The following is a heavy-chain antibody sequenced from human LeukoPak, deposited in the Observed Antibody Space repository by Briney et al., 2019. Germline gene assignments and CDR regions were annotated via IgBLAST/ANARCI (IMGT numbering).Heavy chain of an antibody. V-gene: IGHV3-23*01. CDR2: ISGSGGST. CDR1: GFTFSSYA. CDR3: ARDPGVVAFHYFDF. J-gene: IGHJ4*02. D-gene: IGHD3-3*01. Sequence: GGSLRLSCAASGFTFSSYAMSWVRQAPGKGLEWVSAISGSGGSTYYADSVKGRFTISRDISKNTLYLQMNSLRAEDTALYYCARDPGVVAFHYFDFWGQGTLVTVSS.